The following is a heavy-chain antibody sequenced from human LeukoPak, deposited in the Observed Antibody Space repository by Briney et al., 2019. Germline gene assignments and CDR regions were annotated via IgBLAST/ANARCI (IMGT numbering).Heavy chain of an antibody. J-gene: IGHJ5*02. V-gene: IGHV1-2*02. Sequence: ASVKVSCKASGYTFTGYYMHWVRQAPGQGLEWMGWINPNSGGTNYAQKFQGRVTMTRDTSISTAYMELSRLRSDDTAVYHCARAYYYGSGSYSWFDPWGQGTLVTVSS. CDR1: GYTFTGYY. D-gene: IGHD3-10*01. CDR2: INPNSGGT. CDR3: ARAYYYGSGSYSWFDP.